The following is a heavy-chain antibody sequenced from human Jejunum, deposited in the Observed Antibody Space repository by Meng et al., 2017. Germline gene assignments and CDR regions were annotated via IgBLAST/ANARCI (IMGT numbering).Heavy chain of an antibody. J-gene: IGHJ4*02. CDR1: GGSLTSLKW. CDR2: VFHSGTP. V-gene: IGHV4-4*02. Sequence: VRRRASAQRLFNPSGTRSLPCPGSGGSLTSLKWWSWVRQTPGKGLEWIGEVFHSGTPNYNPSLMSRLTMSVDKSKNQFSLNLTSVTAADTAVYYCASRPVGIRTYYFDCWGQGTLVTVSS. D-gene: IGHD2-21*01. CDR3: ASRPVGIRTYYFDC.